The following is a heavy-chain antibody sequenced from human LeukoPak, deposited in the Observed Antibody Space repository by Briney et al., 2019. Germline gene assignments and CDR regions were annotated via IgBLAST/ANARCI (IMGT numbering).Heavy chain of an antibody. V-gene: IGHV3-21*01. CDR1: GFTFSSYS. Sequence: GGSLRLSCAVSGFTFSSYSMNWVRQAPGKGLEWVSSISSSSSYIYYADSVKGRFTISRDNAKNSLYLQMNSLRAEDTAVYYCARETYGSGIGWFDPWGQGTLVTVSS. D-gene: IGHD3-10*01. CDR2: ISSSSSYI. J-gene: IGHJ5*02. CDR3: ARETYGSGIGWFDP.